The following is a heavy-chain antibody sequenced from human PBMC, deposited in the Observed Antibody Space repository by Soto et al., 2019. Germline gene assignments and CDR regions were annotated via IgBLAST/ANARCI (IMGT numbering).Heavy chain of an antibody. CDR2: ISGSGGST. V-gene: IGHV3-23*01. D-gene: IGHD3-9*01. Sequence: EVQLLESGGGLVQPGGSLRLSCAASGFTLSSYAMSWVRRAPGKGLEWVSGISGSGGSTYYADSVKGRFTISRDNSKNTLYLQMNSLRAEDTAVYYCAKSPLWTGYFPLDYWGRGTLVTVSS. CDR3: AKSPLWTGYFPLDY. CDR1: GFTLSSYA. J-gene: IGHJ4*02.